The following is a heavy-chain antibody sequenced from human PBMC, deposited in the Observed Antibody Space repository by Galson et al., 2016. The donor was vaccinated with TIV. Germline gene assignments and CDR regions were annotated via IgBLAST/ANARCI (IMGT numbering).Heavy chain of an antibody. D-gene: IGHD6-6*01. Sequence: SLRLSCAASGFTFSDYYMSWIRQAPGKGLEWVSYISRTGKTIYYADSVKGRFTISRDHAKNSLSLQMNSLRVEDTAVYYCVRDKYSSPPDDAFDLWGQGTMVTVSS. V-gene: IGHV3-11*01. J-gene: IGHJ3*01. CDR1: GFTFSDYY. CDR2: ISRTGKTI. CDR3: VRDKYSSPPDDAFDL.